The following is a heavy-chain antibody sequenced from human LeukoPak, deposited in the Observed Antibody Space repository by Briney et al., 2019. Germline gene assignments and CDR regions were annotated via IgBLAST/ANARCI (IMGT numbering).Heavy chain of an antibody. CDR1: GFTFSSYA. CDR2: ISGSGGST. D-gene: IGHD2-2*03. J-gene: IGHJ5*02. Sequence: GGSLRLSCAASGFTFSSYAMSWVRQAPGKGLQWVSTISGSGGSTYYADSVKGRFTISRDNSKNTLYLQMKSLRAEDTAVYYCAKGGYCSSTSCLGSDGWFDPWGQGTLVTVSP. CDR3: AKGGYCSSTSCLGSDGWFDP. V-gene: IGHV3-23*01.